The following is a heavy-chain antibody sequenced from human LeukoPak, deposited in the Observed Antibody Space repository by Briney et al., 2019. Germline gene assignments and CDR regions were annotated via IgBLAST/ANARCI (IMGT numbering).Heavy chain of an antibody. CDR3: AKDHGWLSAA. D-gene: IGHD5-12*01. CDR2: ISGSGGST. CDR1: GFTFSSYA. J-gene: IGHJ4*02. Sequence: GGSLRLSCAASGFTFSSYAMSWVRQAPGKGLEWVPAISGSGGSTYYADSVKGRLTISRDNSKNTLFLKMNSLRAEDTAVYYCAKDHGWLSAAWGQGTLVTVSS. V-gene: IGHV3-23*01.